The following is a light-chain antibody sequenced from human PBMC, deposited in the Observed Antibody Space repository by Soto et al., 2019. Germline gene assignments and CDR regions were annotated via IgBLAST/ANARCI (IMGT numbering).Light chain of an antibody. CDR2: AAS. CDR3: QQYDYSPRT. Sequence: EIVLTQSPDTLSLSPGDRATLSCRASQSISSYLAWYQQKPGQAPRVLISAASTRAADIPDRFSGSGSGTDFTLTINRLEPEDFAVYYCQQYDYSPRTFGQGTKVDIK. CDR1: QSISSY. J-gene: IGKJ1*01. V-gene: IGKV3-20*01.